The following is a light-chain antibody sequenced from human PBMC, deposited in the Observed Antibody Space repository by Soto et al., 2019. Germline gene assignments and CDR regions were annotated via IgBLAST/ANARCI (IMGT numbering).Light chain of an antibody. CDR3: QQSYSTPSVT. CDR2: AAS. Sequence: DIQMTQSPSSLSASVGDTVTITCRASQSINNYLNWYQQKPGKAPNVVIYAASTLQRGVPSRFSGSGSGTDFSLTLSSLQPEDFATYFCQQSYSTPSVTFGGGTRVEIK. CDR1: QSINNY. V-gene: IGKV1-39*01. J-gene: IGKJ4*01.